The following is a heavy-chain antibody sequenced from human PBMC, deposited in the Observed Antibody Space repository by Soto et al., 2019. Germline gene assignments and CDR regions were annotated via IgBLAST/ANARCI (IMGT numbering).Heavy chain of an antibody. CDR3: ARDHANWGPIDAFDI. D-gene: IGHD7-27*01. CDR1: GFTFSSYS. J-gene: IGHJ3*02. Sequence: GGSLRLSCAASGFTFSSYSMNWVRQAPGKGLEWVSSISSSSSYIYYADSVKGRFTISRDNAKNSLYLQMNSLRAADSSVYYCARDHANWGPIDAFDIWGQGTMVTVSS. V-gene: IGHV3-21*01. CDR2: ISSSSSYI.